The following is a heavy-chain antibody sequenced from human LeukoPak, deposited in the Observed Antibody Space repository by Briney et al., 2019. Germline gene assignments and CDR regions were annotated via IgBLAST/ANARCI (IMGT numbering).Heavy chain of an antibody. CDR1: GGSFSGYY. V-gene: IGHV4-34*01. Sequence: SETLSLTCAVYGGSFSGYYWSWIRQPPGKGLEWIGEINHSGSTNYNPSLKSRVTISVDTSKNQFSLKLSSVTAADTAVYYCARDSRLTGYYNYYYYGMDVWGQGTTVTVSS. D-gene: IGHD3-9*01. CDR3: ARDSRLTGYYNYYYYGMDV. J-gene: IGHJ6*02. CDR2: INHSGST.